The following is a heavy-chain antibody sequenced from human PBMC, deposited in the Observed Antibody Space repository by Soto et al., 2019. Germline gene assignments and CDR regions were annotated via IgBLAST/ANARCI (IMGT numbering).Heavy chain of an antibody. J-gene: IGHJ3*02. CDR3: ARDQDIVVVVAATSSAFDI. CDR2: ISYDGSNK. CDR1: GFTFSSYA. D-gene: IGHD2-15*01. Sequence: QVQLVESGGGVVQPGRSLRLSCAASGFTFSSYAMHWVRQAPGKGLEWVAVISYDGSNKYYADSVKGRFTISRDNSKNTLYLQMNSLRAEDTAVYYCARDQDIVVVVAATSSAFDIWGQGTMVTVSS. V-gene: IGHV3-30-3*01.